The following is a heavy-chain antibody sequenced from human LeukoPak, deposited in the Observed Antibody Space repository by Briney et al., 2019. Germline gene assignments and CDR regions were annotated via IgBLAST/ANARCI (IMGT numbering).Heavy chain of an antibody. CDR1: GYTFTNYG. V-gene: IGHV1-18*01. CDR2: ISIYNGNT. Sequence: ASVKVSCKASGYTFTNYGISRVRQAPGQGLEGMGWISIYNGNTDYAQKLRGRVTMTTAPSTSTAYMELRSLRSDDTAVYYCARITYDFWSGYYLPDDPWGQGTLVTVSS. CDR3: ARITYDFWSGYYLPDDP. D-gene: IGHD3-3*01. J-gene: IGHJ5*02.